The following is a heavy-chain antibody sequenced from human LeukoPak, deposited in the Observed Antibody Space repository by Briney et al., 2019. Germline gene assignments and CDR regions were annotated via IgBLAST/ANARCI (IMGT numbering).Heavy chain of an antibody. CDR1: GFTFSSYG. V-gene: IGHV3-30*02. Sequence: PGGSLRLSCAASGFTFSSYGMHWVRQAPGKGLEWVAFIRYDGSNKYYVDSVKGRFTISRDNSKNTLYLQMNSLRAEDTAVYYCAKDLGYFGDYFDYWGQGTLVTVSS. D-gene: IGHD3-10*01. CDR3: AKDLGYFGDYFDY. CDR2: IRYDGSNK. J-gene: IGHJ4*02.